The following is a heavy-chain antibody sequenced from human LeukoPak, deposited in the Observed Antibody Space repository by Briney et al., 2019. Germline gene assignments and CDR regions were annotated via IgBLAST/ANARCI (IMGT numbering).Heavy chain of an antibody. CDR2: INPNSGGT. V-gene: IGHV1-2*02. CDR1: GGTFSSYA. D-gene: IGHD3-10*01. CDR3: ARDLRDYYGSGSYWGFDP. J-gene: IGHJ5*02. Sequence: GASVKVSCKASGGTFSSYAISWVRQAPGQGLEWMGWINPNSGGTNYSQKFQGRVTMTRDTSISTAYMELSRLRSDDTAVYYCARDLRDYYGSGSYWGFDPWGQGTLVTVSS.